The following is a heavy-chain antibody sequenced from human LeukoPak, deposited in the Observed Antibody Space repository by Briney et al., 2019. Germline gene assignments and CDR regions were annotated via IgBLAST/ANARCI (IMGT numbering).Heavy chain of an antibody. Sequence: AGGSLRLSCAASGLTFSSYAMSWVRQAPGKGLEWVSAISGSGGSTYYADSVKGRFTISRDNSRNTLYLQMNSLRAEDSAVYFCAKVSAVAATPIVYWGQGTLVTVSS. CDR3: AKVSAVAATPIVY. CDR1: GLTFSSYA. J-gene: IGHJ4*02. D-gene: IGHD2-15*01. CDR2: ISGSGGST. V-gene: IGHV3-23*01.